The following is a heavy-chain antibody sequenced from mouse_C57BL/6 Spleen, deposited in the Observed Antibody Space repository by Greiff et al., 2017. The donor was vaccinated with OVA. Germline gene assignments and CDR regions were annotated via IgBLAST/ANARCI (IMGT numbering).Heavy chain of an antibody. CDR1: GYTFTSYW. V-gene: IGHV1-50*01. CDR3: ERYYGGSREFAY. J-gene: IGHJ3*01. Sequence: VQLQQPGAELVKPGASVKLSCKASGYTFTSYWMQWVKQRPGQGLEWIGEIDPSDSYTNYNQKFKGKATLTVDTSSSTAYMQLSSLTSEDSAVYYCERYYGGSREFAYWGQGTLVTVSA. D-gene: IGHD1-1*01. CDR2: IDPSDSYT.